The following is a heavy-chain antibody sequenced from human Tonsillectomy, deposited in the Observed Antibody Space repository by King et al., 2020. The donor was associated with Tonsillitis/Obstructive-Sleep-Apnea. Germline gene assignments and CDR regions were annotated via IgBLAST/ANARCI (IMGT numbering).Heavy chain of an antibody. CDR3: ARDFATAYFDY. J-gene: IGHJ4*02. CDR2: IYYSGST. Sequence: VQLQESGPGLVKPSETLSLTCTVSGGSISSYYWSWIRQPPGKGLEWIGYIYYSGSTNYNPSLKSRVTISVDTSKNQFSLKLSSVTAADTAVYYCARDFATAYFDYWGQGTLVTVSS. V-gene: IGHV4-59*01. CDR1: GGSISSYY.